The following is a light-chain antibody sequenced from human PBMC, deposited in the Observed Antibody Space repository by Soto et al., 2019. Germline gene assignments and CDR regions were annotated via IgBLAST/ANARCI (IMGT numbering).Light chain of an antibody. Sequence: QSVLTQPASVSGSPGQSSTLSCTGTSRDVGGYNYVSWYQQHPGKAPKLMIYDVSNRPSGVSIRFSGSKSGNTASLTISGLQAEDEADYYCSSYTSSSPRVFGTGTKVTVL. V-gene: IGLV2-14*01. CDR1: SRDVGGYNY. J-gene: IGLJ1*01. CDR2: DVS. CDR3: SSYTSSSPRV.